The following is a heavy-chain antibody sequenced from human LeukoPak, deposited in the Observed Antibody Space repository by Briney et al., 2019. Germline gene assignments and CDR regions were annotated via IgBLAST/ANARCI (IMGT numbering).Heavy chain of an antibody. V-gene: IGHV3-23*01. D-gene: IGHD2-21*01. J-gene: IGHJ3*02. CDR1: GFTFSSYA. CDR2: ISGSGGST. Sequence: SGGSLRLSCAASGFTFSSYAMSGVRQAPGKGREWVSPISGSGGSTYYADSVKGRFTISRDNSKISLYLQMNSLRAEDTAVYYCAKVVYCGGDCYSAAFDIWRQGTMVTVSS. CDR3: AKVVYCGGDCYSAAFDI.